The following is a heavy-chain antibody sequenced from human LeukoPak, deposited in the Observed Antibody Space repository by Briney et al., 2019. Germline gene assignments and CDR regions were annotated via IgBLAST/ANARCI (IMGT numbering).Heavy chain of an antibody. CDR1: GFTFSNHW. V-gene: IGHV3-7*03. J-gene: IGHJ3*01. D-gene: IGHD3-10*01. CDR3: ARDFPGIGRGTFDF. Sequence: GGSLRLSCAASGFTFSNHWMSWVRQAPGKGLEWVAKINQDGSDMYYVDSVKGRFFVSRDNARNLVYLQMNSLRVDDTAVYYCARDFPGIGRGTFDFWGQGTIIIVSS. CDR2: INQDGSDM.